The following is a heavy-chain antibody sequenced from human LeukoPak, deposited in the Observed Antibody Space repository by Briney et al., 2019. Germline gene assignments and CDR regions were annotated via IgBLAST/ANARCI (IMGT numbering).Heavy chain of an antibody. J-gene: IGHJ4*02. D-gene: IGHD2-21*02. V-gene: IGHV4-39*07. CDR3: ARTSVVVVTAIDPPHFDY. CDR2: IYYSGST. Sequence: KPSETLSLTCTVSGGSISSSSYYWGWIRQPPGKGLEWIGSIYYSGSTYYNPSLKSRVTISVDKSKSQFSLKLSSVTAADTAVYYCARTSVVVVTAIDPPHFDYWGQGTLVTVSS. CDR1: GGSISSSSYY.